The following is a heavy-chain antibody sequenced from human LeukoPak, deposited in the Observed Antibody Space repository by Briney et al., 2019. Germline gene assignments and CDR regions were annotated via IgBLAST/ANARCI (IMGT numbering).Heavy chain of an antibody. D-gene: IGHD4-17*01. CDR1: GFTFSRYA. CDR2: ISGSGGST. CDR3: AKDHTVANIIDY. V-gene: IGHV3-23*01. Sequence: GGSLTLSCVASGFTFSRYAMSWVSPAAGKGRGWVSAISGSGGSTYHADSVKGSFTISRDNSKNTLYLKMDSLRAENTAVYYVAKDHTVANIIDYWGQGTLVTVSS. J-gene: IGHJ4*02.